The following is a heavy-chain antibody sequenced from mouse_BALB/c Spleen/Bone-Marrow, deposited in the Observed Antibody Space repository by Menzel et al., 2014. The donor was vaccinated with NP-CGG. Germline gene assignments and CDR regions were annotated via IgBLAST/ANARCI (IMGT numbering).Heavy chain of an antibody. CDR2: IDPANGNT. CDR3: AYGSSYDYFDY. Sequence: VQLQQSGAELVKPGASVKLSCTASGFNIKDTYMHWVKQRPEQGLEWIGRIDPANGNTKYDPKFQGKATITADTSSNTAYLQLSSLTSEDTAVYYCAYGSSYDYFDYWGQGTTLTGSS. CDR1: GFNIKDTY. J-gene: IGHJ2*01. V-gene: IGHV14-3*02. D-gene: IGHD1-1*01.